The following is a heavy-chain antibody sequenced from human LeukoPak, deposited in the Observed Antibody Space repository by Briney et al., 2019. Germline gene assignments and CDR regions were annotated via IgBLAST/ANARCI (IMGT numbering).Heavy chain of an antibody. Sequence: SETLSLTCTVSGGSISSSSYYWGWIRQPPGTGLEWIGSIYYSGSTYYNPSLKSRVTISVDTSKNQFSLKLSSVTAADTAVYYCARQWIQLYAFDIWGQGTMVTVSS. CDR2: IYYSGST. J-gene: IGHJ3*02. D-gene: IGHD5-18*01. CDR1: GGSISSSSYY. V-gene: IGHV4-39*01. CDR3: ARQWIQLYAFDI.